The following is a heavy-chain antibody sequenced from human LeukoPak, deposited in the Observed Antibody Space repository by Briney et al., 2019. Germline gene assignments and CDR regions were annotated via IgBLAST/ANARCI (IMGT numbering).Heavy chain of an antibody. CDR1: GYTFTNYG. D-gene: IGHD1-1*01. V-gene: IGHV1-18*01. CDR2: ISVYNDNT. Sequence: GASVKVSCKASGYTFTNYGITWVRQAPGQGLEWMGWISVYNDNTNYAQKLQGRITVTTDTSTSTAYMELRSLRSDDTAVYYCVRGRPESPFDPWGQGTLVTVSS. CDR3: VRGRPESPFDP. J-gene: IGHJ5*02.